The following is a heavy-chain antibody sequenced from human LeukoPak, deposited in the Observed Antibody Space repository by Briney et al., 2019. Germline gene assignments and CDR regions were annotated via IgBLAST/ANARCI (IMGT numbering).Heavy chain of an antibody. CDR3: ARGDSSGDY. J-gene: IGHJ4*02. CDR1: GFTFSSYE. CDR2: ISSSGSTI. V-gene: IGHV3-48*03. D-gene: IGHD6-19*01. Sequence: PGGSLRLSCEASGFTFSSYEMNWVRQAPGKGLEWVSYISSSGSTIYYADSVKGRFTISRDNAKNSLYLQMNSLRAEDTAVYYCARGDSSGDYWGQGTLVTVSS.